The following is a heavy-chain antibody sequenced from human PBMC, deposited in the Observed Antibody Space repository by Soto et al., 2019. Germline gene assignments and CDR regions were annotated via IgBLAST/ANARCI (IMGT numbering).Heavy chain of an antibody. CDR1: GGSMSKLY. V-gene: IGHV4-4*07. CDR3: ARDFFYDFCSGYSPSYFDY. D-gene: IGHD3-3*01. Sequence: SETLSLTCSGSGGSMSKLYWSWIRKTAGKGLEWMGRVYATGTSDYNPSLRSRIAMSVDISKKTFSLRLRSVTAADTGVYYCARDFFYDFCSGYSPSYFDYLGRGTLVTVS. CDR2: VYATGTS. J-gene: IGHJ4*02.